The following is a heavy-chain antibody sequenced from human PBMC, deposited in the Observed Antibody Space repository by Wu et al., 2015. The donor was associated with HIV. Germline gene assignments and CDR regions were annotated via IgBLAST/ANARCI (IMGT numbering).Heavy chain of an antibody. CDR1: GYTFTNYG. CDR3: ARDSVLPSGYLWGYFDL. Sequence: QVQLVQSGAEVKKPGASVKVSCKASGYTFTNYGIFWVRQAPGQGLEWMGWISTYNGNTNYAQKLQGRVTMTTDTSTSTAYMELRSLRSDDTAVYYCARDSVLPSGYLWGYFDLWGRGTLVTVSS. CDR2: ISTYNGNT. D-gene: IGHD3-22*01. V-gene: IGHV1-18*01. J-gene: IGHJ2*01.